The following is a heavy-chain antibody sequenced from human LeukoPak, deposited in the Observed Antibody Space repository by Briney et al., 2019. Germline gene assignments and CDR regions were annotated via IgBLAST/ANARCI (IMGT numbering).Heavy chain of an antibody. V-gene: IGHV3-23*01. CDR2: ISGSGGST. Sequence: GGSLRLSCEASGFTVSNYYMSWVRQAPGKGLEWVSAISGSGGSTYYADSVKGRFTISRDNSKNTLYLQMNSLRAEDTAVYYCAKAPPHYYYGSGTPCYFDYWGQGTLVTVSS. CDR3: AKAPPHYYYGSGTPCYFDY. J-gene: IGHJ4*02. D-gene: IGHD3-10*01. CDR1: GFTVSNYY.